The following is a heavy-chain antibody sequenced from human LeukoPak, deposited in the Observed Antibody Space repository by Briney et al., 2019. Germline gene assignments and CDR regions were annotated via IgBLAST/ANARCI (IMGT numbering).Heavy chain of an antibody. D-gene: IGHD3-10*01. CDR3: GRKGLTMVRGVRWYYYMDV. CDR2: INHSGST. V-gene: IGHV4-34*01. Sequence: TSETLSLACAVYGGSFSGYYWSWLRQPPGKGLEWIGEINHSGSTNYNPSLKSRVTISVDTSKNQFSLKLSSVTAADTAVYYCGRKGLTMVRGVRWYYYMDVWGKGTTVTVSS. J-gene: IGHJ6*03. CDR1: GGSFSGYY.